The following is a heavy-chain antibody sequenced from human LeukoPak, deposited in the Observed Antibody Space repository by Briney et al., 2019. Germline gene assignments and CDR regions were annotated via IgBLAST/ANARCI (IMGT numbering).Heavy chain of an antibody. Sequence: PSETLSLTRTVSGGSLSSSSYYWGWVRQPPGKGLEWIGNIYYSGSTYYNPSLKSRLTISLDTSQRQFSLRLSSVTAADTALYYCTRGSYDVLTGYSTLGEYWGQGTLVTVSS. CDR1: GGSLSSSSYY. CDR2: IYYSGST. V-gene: IGHV4-39*01. CDR3: TRGSYDVLTGYSTLGEY. J-gene: IGHJ4*02. D-gene: IGHD3-9*01.